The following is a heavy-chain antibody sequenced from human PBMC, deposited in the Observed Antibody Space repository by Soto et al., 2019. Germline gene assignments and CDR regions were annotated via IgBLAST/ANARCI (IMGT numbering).Heavy chain of an antibody. J-gene: IGHJ6*03. Sequence: ETLSLTCAVYGGSFSGYYWSWIRQPPGKGLEWIGEINHSGSTNYNPSLKSRVTISVDTSKNQFSLKLSSVTAADTAVYYCARTWRNYYYYMDVWGKGTTVTVSS. V-gene: IGHV4-34*01. CDR1: GGSFSGYY. CDR3: ARTWRNYYYYMDV. CDR2: INHSGST.